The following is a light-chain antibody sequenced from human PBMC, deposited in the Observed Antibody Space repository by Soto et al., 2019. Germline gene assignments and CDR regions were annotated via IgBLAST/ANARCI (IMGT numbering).Light chain of an antibody. CDR3: MQTLETPWT. Sequence: DLVLTQSPLSLPVTPGEPASISCRSSQSLLHSNGFNYLGWYLQKPGQSPQLLIYLGSNRASGVPDRFSGTESGTDFTLKISRVEAEDVGVYYCMQTLETPWTFGQGTKVEIK. CDR1: QSLLHSNGFNY. V-gene: IGKV2-28*01. CDR2: LGS. J-gene: IGKJ1*01.